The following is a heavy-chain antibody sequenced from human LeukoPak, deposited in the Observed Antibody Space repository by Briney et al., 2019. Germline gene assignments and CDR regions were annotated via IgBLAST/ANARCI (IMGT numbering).Heavy chain of an antibody. CDR2: ISGSSGRT. CDR1: GFTFSDYY. Sequence: PGGSLRLSCVASGFTFSDYYMSWVRQAPGKGLEWVSAISGSSGRTYYADSVRGRFTISRDNSKNTVYVQMNSLRAEDTAVYFCVVVSYCAVDCYDYWGQGTLVTVSS. CDR3: VVVSYCAVDCYDY. V-gene: IGHV3-23*01. D-gene: IGHD2-21*01. J-gene: IGHJ4*02.